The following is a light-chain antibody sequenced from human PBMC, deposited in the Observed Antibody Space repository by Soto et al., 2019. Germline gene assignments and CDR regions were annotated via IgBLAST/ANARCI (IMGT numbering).Light chain of an antibody. CDR3: QHRSNSPSTWT. V-gene: IGKV3-11*01. CDR2: DAS. Sequence: EVVLTQSQPTLSLPPGDKPPLSSRASGGFGPYLPWYQQKPGQAPRLLIYDASNRATGIPARFSGSGSGTDFTLTISSLESEDFAVYFCQHRSNSPSTWTFGQGTKVEIK. CDR1: GGFGPY. J-gene: IGKJ1*01.